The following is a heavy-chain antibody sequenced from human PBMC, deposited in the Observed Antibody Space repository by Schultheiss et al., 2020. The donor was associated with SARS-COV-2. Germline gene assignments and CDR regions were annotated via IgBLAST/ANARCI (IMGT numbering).Heavy chain of an antibody. CDR3: SGYDKYYYGMDV. V-gene: IGHV4-34*12. J-gene: IGHJ6*02. Sequence: ETLSLTCAVYGGSFSGYYWNWIRQPPGKGLEWIGDVIPSGSTNYNPSLESRVTISVDTSKNQFSLKLSSVTAADTAVYYCSGYDKYYYGMDVWGQGTTVTVSS. CDR1: GGSFSGYY. D-gene: IGHD5-12*01. CDR2: VIPSGST.